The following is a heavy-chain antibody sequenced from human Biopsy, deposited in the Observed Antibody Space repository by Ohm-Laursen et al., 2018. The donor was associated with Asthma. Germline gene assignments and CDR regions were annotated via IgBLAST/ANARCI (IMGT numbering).Heavy chain of an antibody. V-gene: IGHV3-11*01. CDR2: ISSSGSTT. CDR1: GFSLSDHY. D-gene: IGHD6-25*01. J-gene: IGHJ6*02. Sequence: SLRLSCAASGFSLSDHYMTWMRQAPGKGLEWVSSISSSGSTTYPAESVKGRFTISRDNAQKSLFLQMGSLRAEDTAIYYCARVFESSEWGPFYHFGLDVWGQGTTVAVSS. CDR3: ARVFESSEWGPFYHFGLDV.